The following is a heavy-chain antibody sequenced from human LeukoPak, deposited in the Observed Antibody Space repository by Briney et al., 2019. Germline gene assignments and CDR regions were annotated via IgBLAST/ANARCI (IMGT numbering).Heavy chain of an antibody. V-gene: IGHV3-53*01. CDR1: GFTFSSNV. J-gene: IGHJ4*02. CDR2: IYNDGST. CDR3: ARVWELSYDY. Sequence: GGSLRLSCAASGFTFSSNVMSWVRQAPGKGLEWVSVIYNDGSTYYADTVKGRFTISRDNSKNTVDLLVNSLRAEDTAVYYCARVWELSYDYWGQGTLVTVSS. D-gene: IGHD1-26*01.